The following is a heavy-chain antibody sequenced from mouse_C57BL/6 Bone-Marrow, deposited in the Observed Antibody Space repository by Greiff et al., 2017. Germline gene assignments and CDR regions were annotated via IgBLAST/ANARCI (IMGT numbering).Heavy chain of an antibody. V-gene: IGHV3-6*01. CDR1: GYSITSGYY. Sequence: DVKLQESGPGLVKPSQSLSLTCSVTGYSITSGYYWNWIRQFPGNKLEWMGYISYDGSNNYNPSLKNRISITRDTSKNQFFLKLNSVTTEDTATYYCARDANPYYYAMDYWGQGTSVTVSS. CDR2: ISYDGSN. D-gene: IGHD4-1*01. J-gene: IGHJ4*01. CDR3: ARDANPYYYAMDY.